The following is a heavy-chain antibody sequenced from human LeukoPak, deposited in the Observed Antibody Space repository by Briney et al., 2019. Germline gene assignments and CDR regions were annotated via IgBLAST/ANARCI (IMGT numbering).Heavy chain of an antibody. D-gene: IGHD6-19*01. CDR2: INHSGST. CDR1: GGSFSGYY. CDR3: ARGRDSSGWYVYYFDY. J-gene: IGHJ4*02. V-gene: IGHV4-34*01. Sequence: SETLSPTCAVYGGSFSGYYWSWIRQPPGKGLEWIGEINHSGSTNYNPSLKSRVTISVDTSKNQFSLKLSSVTAADTAVYYCARGRDSSGWYVYYFDYWGQGTLVTVSS.